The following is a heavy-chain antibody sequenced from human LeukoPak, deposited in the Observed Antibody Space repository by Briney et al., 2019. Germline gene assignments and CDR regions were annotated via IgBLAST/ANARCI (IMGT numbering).Heavy chain of an antibody. CDR1: GDSVSSNSAA. D-gene: IGHD3-22*01. CDR3: ARGVYYDTSDNWFDP. CDR2: TYYRSKWYN. J-gene: IGHJ5*02. Sequence: SQTLSLTCAISGDSVSSNSAAWNWIRQSPSRGLEWLGRTYYRSKWYNDYAVSVKSRITINPDTSKNQFSLKLSSVTAADTAVYYCARGVYYDTSDNWFDPWGQGTLVTVSS. V-gene: IGHV6-1*01.